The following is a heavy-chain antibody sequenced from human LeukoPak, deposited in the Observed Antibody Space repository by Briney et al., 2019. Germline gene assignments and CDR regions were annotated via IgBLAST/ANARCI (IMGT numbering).Heavy chain of an antibody. J-gene: IGHJ4*02. CDR3: AKPRRRYCSGGSCYDFDY. D-gene: IGHD2-15*01. CDR2: ISGSGGST. Sequence: GGSLRLSCAASGFTFSTYGMHWVRQAPGKGLEWVSAISGSGGSTYYAGSVKGRFTISRDNSKNTLYLQMNSLRAEDTAVYYCAKPRRRYCSGGSCYDFDYWGQGTLVTVSS. V-gene: IGHV3-23*01. CDR1: GFTFSTYG.